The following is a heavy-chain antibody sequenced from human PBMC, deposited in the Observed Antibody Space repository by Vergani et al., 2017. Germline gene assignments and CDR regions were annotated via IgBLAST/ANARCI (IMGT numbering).Heavy chain of an antibody. CDR3: ARVGYCSSTSCYPSSYYYYYMDV. Sequence: QVQLQESGPGLVKPSETLSLTCTVSGGSISSYYWSWIRQPPGKGLEWIGYIYYSGSTNYNPSLKSRVTISVDTSKNQFSLKLSSVTAADTAVYYCARVGYCSSTSCYPSSYYYYYMDVWGKGP. D-gene: IGHD2-2*01. J-gene: IGHJ6*03. CDR1: GGSISSYY. V-gene: IGHV4-59*01. CDR2: IYYSGST.